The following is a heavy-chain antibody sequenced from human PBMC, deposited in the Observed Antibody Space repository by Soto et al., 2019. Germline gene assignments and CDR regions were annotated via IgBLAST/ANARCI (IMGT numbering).Heavy chain of an antibody. CDR1: GFAFGTSA. D-gene: IGHD3-3*02. Sequence: EVQLLESGGDLVQPGGSLRLSCAASGFAFGTSAMSWVRQVPGKGLEWVSSISAGGGSTNYAASVKGRFTVSRDNSENTLSLRMSSLGVADTAIYYCAKGSPLANGRDVNYFDPWGQRTLVTVSS. J-gene: IGHJ5*02. CDR3: AKGSPLANGRDVNYFDP. V-gene: IGHV3-23*01. CDR2: ISAGGGST.